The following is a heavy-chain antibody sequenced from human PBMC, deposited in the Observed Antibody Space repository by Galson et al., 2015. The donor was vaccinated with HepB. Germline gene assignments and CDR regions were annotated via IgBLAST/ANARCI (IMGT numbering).Heavy chain of an antibody. Sequence: SLRLSCAASGFTFSNAWMNWVRQAPGKGLEWVGRIKSKTDGGTTDYAAPVKGRFTISRDDSKNTLYLQMNSLKTEDTAVYYCTTHYYYDSSGYYYVGAFDIWGRGTMVTVSS. V-gene: IGHV3-15*07. CDR3: TTHYYYDSSGYYYVGAFDI. CDR1: GFTFSNAW. J-gene: IGHJ3*02. CDR2: IKSKTDGGTT. D-gene: IGHD3-22*01.